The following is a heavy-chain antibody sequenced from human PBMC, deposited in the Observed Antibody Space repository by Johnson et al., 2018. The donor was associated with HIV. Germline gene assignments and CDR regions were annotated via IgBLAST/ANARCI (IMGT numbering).Heavy chain of an antibody. J-gene: IGHJ3*02. CDR3: ARLRGSSAKGFDI. V-gene: IGHV3-30*04. D-gene: IGHD6-6*01. Sequence: QVQLVESGGGVVQPGRSLRLSCAAAGFSFSAYAMHWVRQAPGKGLEWVAVISYDGSNKYYADSVKGRFTISRENSKNTLFLQMNSLRADDTAMYYCARLRGSSAKGFDICGQGTMVIVSS. CDR2: ISYDGSNK. CDR1: GFSFSAYA.